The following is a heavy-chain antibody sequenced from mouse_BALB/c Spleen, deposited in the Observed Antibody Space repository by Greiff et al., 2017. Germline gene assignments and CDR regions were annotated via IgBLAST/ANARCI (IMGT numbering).Heavy chain of an antibody. CDR1: GFTFSSYA. Sequence: EVKLMESGGGLVKPGGSLKLSCAASGFTFSSYAMSWVRQSPEKRLEWVAEISSGGSYTYYPDTVTGRFTISRDNAKNTLYLEMSSLRSEDTAMYYCARSDYDERFDYWGQGTTLTVSS. CDR2: ISSGGSYT. D-gene: IGHD2-4*01. CDR3: ARSDYDERFDY. V-gene: IGHV5-9-4*01. J-gene: IGHJ2*01.